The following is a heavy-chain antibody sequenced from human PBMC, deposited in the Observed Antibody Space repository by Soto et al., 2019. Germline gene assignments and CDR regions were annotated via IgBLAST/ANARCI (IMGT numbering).Heavy chain of an antibody. Sequence: SETLSLTCAVYGGSLSGYYWSWISQPPGKGLEWIGEINHSGSTNYNPSLKSRVSISVDTSKNQFSLKLSSVTAADTAVYYCARGFPDGSGSYARYYGMDVWGQGTTVTVSS. D-gene: IGHD3-10*01. J-gene: IGHJ6*02. CDR2: INHSGST. V-gene: IGHV4-34*01. CDR1: GGSLSGYY. CDR3: ARGFPDGSGSYARYYGMDV.